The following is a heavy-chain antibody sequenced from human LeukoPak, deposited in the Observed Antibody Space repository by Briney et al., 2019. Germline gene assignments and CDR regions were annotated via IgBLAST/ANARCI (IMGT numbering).Heavy chain of an antibody. CDR2: ISGSGGST. D-gene: IGHD3-22*01. Sequence: PGGTLRLSCAASGFTFSSYGMSWVRQAPGKGLEWVSAISGSGGSTYYADSVKGRFTISRDNSKNTLYLQMNSLRAEDTAVYYCAKALTMIVVVTVWDDAFDIWGQGTMVTVSS. J-gene: IGHJ3*02. CDR3: AKALTMIVVVTVWDDAFDI. V-gene: IGHV3-23*01. CDR1: GFTFSSYG.